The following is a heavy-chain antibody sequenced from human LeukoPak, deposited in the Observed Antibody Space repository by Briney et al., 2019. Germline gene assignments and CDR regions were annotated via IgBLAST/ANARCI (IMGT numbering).Heavy chain of an antibody. D-gene: IGHD4-23*01. J-gene: IGHJ5*02. Sequence: ASVKVSCKASGYTFTSYGISWVRQAPGQGLEWMGWISAYNGNTNYAQKLQGRVTMTTDTSTSTAYMELRSLRSDDTAVYYCAREANFGGNLNWFDPWGQGTLVTVSS. CDR1: GYTFTSYG. CDR3: AREANFGGNLNWFDP. CDR2: ISAYNGNT. V-gene: IGHV1-18*01.